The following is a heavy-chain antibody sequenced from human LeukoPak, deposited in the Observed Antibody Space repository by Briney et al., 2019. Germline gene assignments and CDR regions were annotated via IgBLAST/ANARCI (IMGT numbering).Heavy chain of an antibody. D-gene: IGHD3-16*01. V-gene: IGHV1-58*01. J-gene: IGHJ4*02. CDR3: AADLSNPRMGASYLDS. Sequence: ASVKVSCKASGFTSSNFAVQWVRQARGQRLEWIGWIIVGSGATKCAQDFQERVTITRDLSTSTLYMELRSLTSEDTAVYYCAADLSNPRMGASYLDSWGQGTLVTVSS. CDR2: IIVGSGAT. CDR1: GFTSSNFA.